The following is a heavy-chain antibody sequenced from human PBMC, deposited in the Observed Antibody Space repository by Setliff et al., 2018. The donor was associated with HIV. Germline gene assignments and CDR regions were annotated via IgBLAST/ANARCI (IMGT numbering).Heavy chain of an antibody. J-gene: IGHJ2*01. V-gene: IGHV1-18*01. Sequence: ASVKVSCKASGYTFSDYDVAWVRQAPGQGLEWMGWISGYSGHTSYAQKIQGRVTMTTDTSTSTAYMELRSLRSEDTAVYYCARGWGAERWLQLDPRYFDLWGRGTLVTVSS. CDR3: ARGWGAERWLQLDPRYFDL. CDR1: GYTFSDYD. CDR2: ISGYSGHT. D-gene: IGHD5-12*01.